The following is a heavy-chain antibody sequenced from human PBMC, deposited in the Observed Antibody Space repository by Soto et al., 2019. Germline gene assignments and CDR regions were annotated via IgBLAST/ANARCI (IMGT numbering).Heavy chain of an antibody. CDR2: NSGSGGST. D-gene: IGHD6-13*01. Sequence: GGSLRLPCPASGFTLSSYAMSWVSHAPAKVLEWVSANSGSGGSTYYADSVKGRFTISRDNSKNTLYLQMNSLRAEDTAVHYCAKDVEAIAAAGRFDYWGQGTLVTVSS. V-gene: IGHV3-23*01. CDR1: GFTLSSYA. CDR3: AKDVEAIAAAGRFDY. J-gene: IGHJ4*01.